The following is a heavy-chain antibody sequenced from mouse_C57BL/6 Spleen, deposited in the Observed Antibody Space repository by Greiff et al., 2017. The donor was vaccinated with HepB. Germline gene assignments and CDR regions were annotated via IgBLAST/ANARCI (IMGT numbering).Heavy chain of an antibody. V-gene: IGHV1-50*01. CDR3: ASYGNWDSFAY. CDR1: GYTFTSYW. Sequence: QVQLQQPGAELVKPGASVKLSCKASGYTFTSYWMQWVKQRPGQGLEWIGEIDPSDSYTNYNQKFKGKATLTVDTSSSTAYMQLSSLTSEDSAVYYCASYGNWDSFAYWGQGTLVTVSA. J-gene: IGHJ3*01. D-gene: IGHD4-1*01. CDR2: IDPSDSYT.